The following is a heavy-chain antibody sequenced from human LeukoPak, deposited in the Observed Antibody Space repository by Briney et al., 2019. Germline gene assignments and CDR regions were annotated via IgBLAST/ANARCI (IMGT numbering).Heavy chain of an antibody. CDR2: INAGNGNT. D-gene: IGHD3-10*01. CDR3: ARDTYYYGSGSYSAYYYYGMDV. V-gene: IGHV1-3*01. CDR1: GYTFTSYA. J-gene: IGHJ6*04. Sequence: ASVKVSCKASGYTFTSYAMHWVRRAPGQRLEWMGWINAGNGNTKYSQKFQGRVTITRDTSASTAYMELSSLRSEDTAVYYCARDTYYYGSGSYSAYYYYGMDVWGKGTTVTVSS.